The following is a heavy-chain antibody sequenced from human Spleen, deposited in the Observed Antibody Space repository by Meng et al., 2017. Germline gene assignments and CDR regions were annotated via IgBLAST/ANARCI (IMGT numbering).Heavy chain of an antibody. D-gene: IGHD6-19*01. CDR3: ARDLGPLYSSGWYGWGWFDP. V-gene: IGHV1-2*06. J-gene: IGHJ5*02. CDR1: GYTFTGYY. CDR2: INPNSGGT. Sequence: ASVKVSCKASGYTFTGYYMHWVRQAPGQGLEWMGRINPNSGGTNYAQKFQGRVTMTRDTSISTAYMELSRLRSDDTAVYYCARDLGPLYSSGWYGWGWFDPWGQGTLVTVSS.